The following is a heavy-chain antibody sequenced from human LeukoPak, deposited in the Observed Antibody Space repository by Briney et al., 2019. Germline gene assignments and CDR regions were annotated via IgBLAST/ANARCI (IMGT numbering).Heavy chain of an antibody. CDR3: VRRSRQWGFFDV. CDR1: GDSIDSDYF. J-gene: IGHJ6*04. Sequence: SETLSLTCTVSGDSIDSDYFWGWIRQPPGKRLKWFGNMYHTGGTYDNPSLKGRVTLSIDTSKNQLFLRLNSATAADTAVYYCVRRSRQWGFFDVWGKGTTVTVSS. V-gene: IGHV4-38-2*02. D-gene: IGHD3-16*01. CDR2: MYHTGGT.